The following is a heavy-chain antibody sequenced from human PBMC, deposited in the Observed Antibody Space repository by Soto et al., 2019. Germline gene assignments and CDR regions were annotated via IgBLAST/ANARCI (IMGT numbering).Heavy chain of an antibody. CDR3: AGGAAAGTTGYY. J-gene: IGHJ4*02. CDR2: IYYSGST. V-gene: IGHV4-31*03. Sequence: QVQLQESGPGLVKPSQTLSLTCTVSGGSISSGGYYWSWIRQHPGKGLEWIGYIYYSGSTFYNPSRMHRVTISGVTSKSQCSLKLSSVTAADTAVYYCAGGAAAGTTGYYWGQGTLVTVSS. D-gene: IGHD6-13*01. CDR1: GGSISSGGYY.